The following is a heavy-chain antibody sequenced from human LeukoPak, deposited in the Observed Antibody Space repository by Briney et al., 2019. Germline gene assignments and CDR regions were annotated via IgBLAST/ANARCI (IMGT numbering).Heavy chain of an antibody. CDR1: GYSFTSYW. D-gene: IGHD3-3*01. Sequence: GESLKISCKGSGYSFTSYWIGWVRQMPGKGLEWMGIIYPGDSDTRYSPSFQGQVTISADKSISTAYLQWSSLKASDTAMYYCARSLTTFGVAFGNWFDPWGQGTLVTVSS. CDR3: ARSLTTFGVAFGNWFDP. J-gene: IGHJ5*02. V-gene: IGHV5-51*01. CDR2: IYPGDSDT.